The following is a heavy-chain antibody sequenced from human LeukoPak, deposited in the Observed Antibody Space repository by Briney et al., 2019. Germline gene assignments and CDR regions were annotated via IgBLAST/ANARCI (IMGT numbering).Heavy chain of an antibody. CDR2: IIPIFGTA. Sequence: SVKVSCKASGGTFSSYAISWVRHAPGQGLEWMGRIIPIFGTANYAQKFQGRVTITTDESTSTAYMELSSLRSEDTAVYYCARVVTPDYYDSSYFDYWGQGTLVTVSS. CDR3: ARVVTPDYYDSSYFDY. CDR1: GGTFSSYA. D-gene: IGHD3-22*01. V-gene: IGHV1-69*05. J-gene: IGHJ4*02.